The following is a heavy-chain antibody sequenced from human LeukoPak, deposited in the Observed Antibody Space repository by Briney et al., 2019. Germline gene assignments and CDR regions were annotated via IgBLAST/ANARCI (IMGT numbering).Heavy chain of an antibody. Sequence: GGSLRLSCAASGFTFSSYGMHWVRQAPGKGLEWVALISYDGSNKYYADSVKGRFTISRDNSKNTLYLQMNSLRAEDTAVYYCAKALRDTARGLFDYWGQGTLVTVSS. D-gene: IGHD5-18*01. V-gene: IGHV3-30*18. CDR3: AKALRDTARGLFDY. J-gene: IGHJ4*02. CDR1: GFTFSSYG. CDR2: ISYDGSNK.